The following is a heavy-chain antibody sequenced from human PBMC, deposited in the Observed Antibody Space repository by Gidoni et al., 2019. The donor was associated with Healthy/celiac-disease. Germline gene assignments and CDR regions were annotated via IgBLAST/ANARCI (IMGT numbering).Heavy chain of an antibody. CDR3: ANQIGDLAARPDY. CDR1: GGTFSSYA. CDR2: ISGSGGST. D-gene: IGHD6-6*01. J-gene: IGHJ4*02. V-gene: IGHV3-23*01. Sequence: EVQLLESGGGLVQPGGSLGPPWPASGGTFSSYAMSWVRQAPGKGLEWVSAISGSGGSTYYADSVKGRFTISRDNSKNTLYLQMNSLRAEDTAVYYCANQIGDLAARPDYWGQGTLVTVSS.